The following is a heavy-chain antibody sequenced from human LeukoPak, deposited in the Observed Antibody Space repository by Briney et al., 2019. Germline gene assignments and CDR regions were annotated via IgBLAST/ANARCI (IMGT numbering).Heavy chain of an antibody. Sequence: SQTLSLTCTVSGGSISSGGYYWSWIRQPPGKGLEWIGGINHSGSTNYNPSLKSRVTVSVDTSKNQFSLKLSSVTAADTAVYYCARVMYYYGSGSYLTYYYYGMDVWGQGTTVTVSS. CDR2: INHSGST. J-gene: IGHJ6*02. CDR1: GGSISSGGYY. CDR3: ARVMYYYGSGSYLTYYYYGMDV. V-gene: IGHV4-39*07. D-gene: IGHD3-10*01.